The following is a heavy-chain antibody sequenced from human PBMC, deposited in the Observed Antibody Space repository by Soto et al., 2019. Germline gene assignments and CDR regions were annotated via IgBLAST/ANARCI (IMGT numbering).Heavy chain of an antibody. CDR1: GYTFSNYG. CDR2: IYPYNGNT. Sequence: VQLVQSGAEVRKHGASVKVSCKASGYTFSNYGIFWVRQAPGQGLEWMGWIYPYNGNTHYAQKLQGRVPLTTDTATSTAYMDLRCVKSDYPAIYGCASDLKGEAGGGYCGKGTLVTVSS. J-gene: IGHJ4*02. V-gene: IGHV1-18*01. CDR3: ASDLKGEAGGGY. D-gene: IGHD3-16*01.